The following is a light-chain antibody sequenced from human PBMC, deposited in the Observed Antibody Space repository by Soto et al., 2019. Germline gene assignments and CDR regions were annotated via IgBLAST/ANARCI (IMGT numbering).Light chain of an antibody. V-gene: IGKV3-15*01. CDR3: QQYNNWPPIT. J-gene: IGKJ5*01. CDR2: GAS. Sequence: ETLMTQSPATLSMSPGERATLSCRASQSVSNNLAWYQQKPGQPPRLLIYGASARATGIPARFSGSGSGTEFTLTISSLQSEDFAIYYCQQYNNWPPITFGQGTRLEIK. CDR1: QSVSNN.